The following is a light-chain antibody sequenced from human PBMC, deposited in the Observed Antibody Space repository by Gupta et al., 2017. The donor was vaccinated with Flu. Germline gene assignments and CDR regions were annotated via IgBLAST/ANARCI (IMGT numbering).Light chain of an antibody. CDR2: AAS. CDR1: QSIRTW. Sequence: DIQITHCPSSVSASVGDRVTITCLASQSIRTWLTWYQQKPGKAPNLLIYAASKLQSGVPSRFSGSGSGTEFTLTIDILPPEDFATYYCQRADSFPITFGQGTRLEIK. V-gene: IGKV1-12*01. CDR3: QRADSFPIT. J-gene: IGKJ5*01.